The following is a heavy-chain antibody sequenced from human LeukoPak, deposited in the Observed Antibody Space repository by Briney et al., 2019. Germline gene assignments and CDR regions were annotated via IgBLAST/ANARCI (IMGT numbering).Heavy chain of an antibody. V-gene: IGHV3-21*01. J-gene: IGHJ4*02. CDR1: GFTFSSYI. D-gene: IGHD1-26*01. Sequence: GGSLRLSCAASGFTFSSYIMNWVRQAPGKGLEWVSSISSSSYIYYAYSVKGRFTISRDNAKNPLYLQMNSLRAENTAVYYCARTYSGSYLWSYFDYWGQGTLVTVSS. CDR2: ISSSSYI. CDR3: ARTYSGSYLWSYFDY.